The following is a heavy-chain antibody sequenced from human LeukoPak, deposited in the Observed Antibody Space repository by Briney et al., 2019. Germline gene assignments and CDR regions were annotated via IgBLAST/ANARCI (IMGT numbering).Heavy chain of an antibody. CDR1: GGSISSSTFY. Sequence: PSETLSLTCTVSGGSISSSTFYWGWIRQPPGKGLEGIVSIYYSGSTYYNPSLKSRVTISVDTSKNQFSLKLSSVTAADTAVYYCARGHHGRLRFFYYYYYMDVWGKGTTVTVSS. D-gene: IGHD3-3*01. V-gene: IGHV4-39*07. J-gene: IGHJ6*03. CDR3: ARGHHGRLRFFYYYYYMDV. CDR2: IYYSGST.